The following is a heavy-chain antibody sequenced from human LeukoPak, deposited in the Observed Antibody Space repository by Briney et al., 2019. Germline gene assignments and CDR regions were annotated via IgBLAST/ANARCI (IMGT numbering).Heavy chain of an antibody. CDR3: ATPWSSWREYYFDY. D-gene: IGHD6-13*01. V-gene: IGHV1-69*13. Sequence: ASVKVSCKASGGTFSSYAISWVRQVPGQGLEWMGGIIPIFGTANYAQKFQGRVTITADESTSTAYMELSSLRSEDTAVYYCATPWSSWREYYFDYWGQGTLVTVSS. J-gene: IGHJ4*02. CDR1: GGTFSSYA. CDR2: IIPIFGTA.